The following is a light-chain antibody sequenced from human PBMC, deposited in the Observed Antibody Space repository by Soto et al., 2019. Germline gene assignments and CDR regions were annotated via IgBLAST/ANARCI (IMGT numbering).Light chain of an antibody. CDR1: QSVSSN. CDR3: QQSYSTLWT. CDR2: GAS. Sequence: EIVMTQSPATLSVSPGEIATLSCSASQSVSSNLAWYQQKPGQAPRLLIYGASTRATGIPARFSGSGSGTDFTLTISSLQPEDFATYYCQQSYSTLWTFGQGTKVDIK. J-gene: IGKJ1*01. V-gene: IGKV3-15*01.